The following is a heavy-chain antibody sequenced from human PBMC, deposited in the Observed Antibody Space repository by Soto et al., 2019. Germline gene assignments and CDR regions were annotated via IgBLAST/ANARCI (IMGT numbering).Heavy chain of an antibody. CDR2: ISATGGST. CDR3: ANAEHPRRSIGFDY. CDR1: GFTFASYV. J-gene: IGHJ4*02. V-gene: IGHV3-23*01. D-gene: IGHD3-16*02. Sequence: TGGSLRLSCAGSGFTFASYVMTWVRQAPGKGLGWVSSISATGGSTYYAGSVKGRFTISRDNSKNTLYLQMNSLRAEDTAIYYCANAEHPRRSIGFDYWGQGTLVTVSS.